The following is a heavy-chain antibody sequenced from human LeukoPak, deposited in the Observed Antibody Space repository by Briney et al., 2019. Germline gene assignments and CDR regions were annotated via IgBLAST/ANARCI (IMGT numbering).Heavy chain of an antibody. CDR2: MNPNSGNT. CDR3: ARGTFSLPSSGWYGRGGRGAGKHPYYFDY. D-gene: IGHD6-19*01. J-gene: IGHJ4*02. Sequence: VASVKVSCKASGYTFTSYDINWVRQATGQGLEWMGWMNPNSGNTGYAQKFQGRVTMTRNTSISTAYMELSSLRSEDTAVYYCARGTFSLPSSGWYGRGGRGAGKHPYYFDYWGQGTLVTVSS. V-gene: IGHV1-8*01. CDR1: GYTFTSYD.